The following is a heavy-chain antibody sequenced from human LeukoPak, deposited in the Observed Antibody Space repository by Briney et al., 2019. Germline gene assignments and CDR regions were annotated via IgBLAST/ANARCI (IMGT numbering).Heavy chain of an antibody. D-gene: IGHD2-15*01. CDR3: ARDLAAYPNWFDP. J-gene: IGHJ5*02. V-gene: IGHV5-10-1*01. CDR1: GYSFTSYW. Sequence: PGESLKISCKGSGYSFTSYWISWVRQMPGKGLEWMGRIDPSDSYTNYSPSFQGHVTISANKSISTAYLQWSSLKASDTAMCYCARDLAAYPNWFDPWGQGTLVTVSS. CDR2: IDPSDSYT.